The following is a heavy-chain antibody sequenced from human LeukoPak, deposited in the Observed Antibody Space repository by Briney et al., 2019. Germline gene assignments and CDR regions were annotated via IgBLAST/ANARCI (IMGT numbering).Heavy chain of an antibody. D-gene: IGHD1-26*01. CDR1: GGSISSSSYY. Sequence: PSETLSLTCTVSGGSISSSSYYWGWIRQPPGKGLEWIGSIYYSGSTYYNPSLKRRVTISVDSSKNQISLKLSSVAAADTAVYYCARHEDVLGSYYDPLGYWGQGTLVTVSS. CDR2: IYYSGST. CDR3: ARHEDVLGSYYDPLGY. V-gene: IGHV4-39*01. J-gene: IGHJ4*02.